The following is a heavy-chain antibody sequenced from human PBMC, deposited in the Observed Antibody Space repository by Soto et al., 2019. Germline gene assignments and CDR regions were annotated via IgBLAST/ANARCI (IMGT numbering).Heavy chain of an antibody. CDR1: GGSISSYY. Sequence: SETLSLTCTVSGGSISSYYWSWIRQPPGKGLEWIGYIYYSGSTNYNSSLKSRVTISVDTSKNQFSLKLSSVTAADTAVYYCARGYCSGGSCYSSHFDYWGQGTLVTVSS. CDR2: IYYSGST. CDR3: ARGYCSGGSCYSSHFDY. J-gene: IGHJ4*02. D-gene: IGHD2-15*01. V-gene: IGHV4-59*01.